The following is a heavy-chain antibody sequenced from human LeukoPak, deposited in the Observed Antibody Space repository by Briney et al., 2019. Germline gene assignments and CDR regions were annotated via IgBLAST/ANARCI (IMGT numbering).Heavy chain of an antibody. CDR2: IYWNDDK. CDR1: GFSLSTSGVG. V-gene: IGHV2-5*01. Sequence: SGPTLVKPTQTLTLTCTFSGFSLSTSGVGVGWIRQPPGMALEWLALIYWNDDKRYSPSLKSRLTITKDTSKNQVVLTMTNMDPVDTATYYCAHSREDYDFWSGYRTTGFDYWGQGTLVTVSS. J-gene: IGHJ4*02. D-gene: IGHD3-3*01. CDR3: AHSREDYDFWSGYRTTGFDY.